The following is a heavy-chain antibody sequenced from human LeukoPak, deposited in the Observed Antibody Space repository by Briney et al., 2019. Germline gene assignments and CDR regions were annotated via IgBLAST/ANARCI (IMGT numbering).Heavy chain of an antibody. CDR3: ARVVVADFDY. V-gene: IGHV4-39*01. CDR1: GGSISSSSYY. D-gene: IGHD2-15*01. J-gene: IGHJ4*02. CDR2: IYSSGST. Sequence: SETLSLTCAVSGGSISSSSYYWGWIRQPPGKGLEWIGSIYSSGSTYYNASLKSRVIISVDTSKNQFSLNLSSVTAADTAVYYCARVVVADFDYWGQGTLVTVSS.